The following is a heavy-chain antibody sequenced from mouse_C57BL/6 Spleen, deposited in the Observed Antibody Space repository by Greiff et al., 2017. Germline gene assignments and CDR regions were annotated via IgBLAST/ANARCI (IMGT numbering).Heavy chain of an antibody. J-gene: IGHJ1*03. D-gene: IGHD1-1*01. V-gene: IGHV10-1*01. CDR2: IRSKSNNYAT. CDR3: VRVYYGSSYWYFDV. Sequence: DAGGGLVQPNGSLKLSCAASGFSFNTYAMNWVRQAPGKGLEWVARIRSKSNNYATYYADSVKDRFTISRDDSESMLYLQMNTLKTEDTARYYCVRVYYGSSYWYFDVWGTGTTDTVSS. CDR1: GFSFNTYA.